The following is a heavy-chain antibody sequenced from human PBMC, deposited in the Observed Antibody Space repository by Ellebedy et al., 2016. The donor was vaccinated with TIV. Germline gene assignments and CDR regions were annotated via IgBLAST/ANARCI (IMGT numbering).Heavy chain of an antibody. J-gene: IGHJ4*02. V-gene: IGHV3-48*02. CDR1: GFTFRSYS. CDR2: IKSSSNPI. CDR3: SRDGGRGGGNDF. D-gene: IGHD3-16*01. Sequence: GGSLRLSCAASGFTFRSYSMNWVRQAPGKGLEWVSHIKSSSNPIYYADSVKGRFIISRDNAKNSLYPQMNNLRDEDTAVYYCSRDGGRGGGNDFWGQGTLVIVSS.